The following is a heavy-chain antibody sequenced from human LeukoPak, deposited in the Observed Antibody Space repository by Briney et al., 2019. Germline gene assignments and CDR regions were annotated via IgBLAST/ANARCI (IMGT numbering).Heavy chain of an antibody. J-gene: IGHJ4*02. D-gene: IGHD3-22*01. V-gene: IGHV4-34*01. CDR3: AGLVGRYSSGLYYYYFDY. CDR2: IYYSGTT. Sequence: PSETLSLTCAVYGGSFSGYYWSWIRQPPGKGLEWIGSIYYSGTTHSNPSVKSRVTISIDKSKNQFFLNLSSVTAADTAVYYCAGLVGRYSSGLYYYYFDYWGQGTLVTVSS. CDR1: GGSFSGYY.